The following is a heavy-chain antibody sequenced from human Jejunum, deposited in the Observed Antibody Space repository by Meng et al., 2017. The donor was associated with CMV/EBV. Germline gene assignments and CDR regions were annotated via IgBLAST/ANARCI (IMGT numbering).Heavy chain of an antibody. CDR2: IFYTGGT. CDR1: GGSISTDNYF. V-gene: IGHV4-39*07. CDR3: ARDSMYGGEPDFDY. D-gene: IGHD4-23*01. Sequence: HLHLQESGPGLVKTSETSALTCTISGGSISTDNYFWGWSHQPPGKGLEWSGTIFYTGGTYYNPSLKSRVTMSVETSKTQFSLKLNSVTAADTAVYYGARDSMYGGEPDFDYWGQGTLVTVSS. J-gene: IGHJ4*02.